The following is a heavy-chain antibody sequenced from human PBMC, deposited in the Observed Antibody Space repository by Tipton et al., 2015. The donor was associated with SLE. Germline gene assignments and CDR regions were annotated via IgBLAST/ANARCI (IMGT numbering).Heavy chain of an antibody. D-gene: IGHD3/OR15-3a*01. CDR3: AKGGAGGLFFDS. CDR1: GFAFRGSA. V-gene: IGHV3-23*03. Sequence: GSLRLSCVASGFAFRGSAMSWVRRAPGRGLERVSTVYYGTRKYYPDSVKGRFTISRDDSKNTLNLQMDSLRAEDTGIYYCAKGGAGGLFFDSWGQGTRVTVSS. J-gene: IGHJ4*02. CDR2: VYYGTRK.